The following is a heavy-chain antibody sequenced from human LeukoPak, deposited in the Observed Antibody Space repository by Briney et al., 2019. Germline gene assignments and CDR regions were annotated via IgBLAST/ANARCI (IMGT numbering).Heavy chain of an antibody. V-gene: IGHV6-1*01. D-gene: IGHD3-22*01. J-gene: IGHJ6*03. CDR3: ARDYYYDSSGYYYDYYYYYMDV. Sequence: SQTLSLTCAISGDSVSSNSAAWIWIRPSPSRGLEWLGRTYYRSKWYNDYAVSVKSRITINPDTSKNQFSLQLNSVTPEDTAVYYCARDYYYDSSGYYYDYYYYYMDVWGKGTTVTVSS. CDR1: GDSVSSNSAA. CDR2: TYYRSKWYN.